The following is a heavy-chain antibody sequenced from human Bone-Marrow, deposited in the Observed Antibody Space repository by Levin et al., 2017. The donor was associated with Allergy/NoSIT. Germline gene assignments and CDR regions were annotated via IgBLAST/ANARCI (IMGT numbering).Heavy chain of an antibody. Sequence: ASVKVSCKASGYTFTSYGISWVRQAPGHGLEWMGWISAYNANTNYAQKLQGRVTMTTDTPTSTAYMELRSLRSDDTAVYYCARGDVYSSGWYGDYYYAMDVWGQGTTVTVSS. J-gene: IGHJ6*02. CDR1: GYTFTSYG. CDR2: ISAYNANT. V-gene: IGHV1-18*01. CDR3: ARGDVYSSGWYGDYYYAMDV. D-gene: IGHD6-19*01.